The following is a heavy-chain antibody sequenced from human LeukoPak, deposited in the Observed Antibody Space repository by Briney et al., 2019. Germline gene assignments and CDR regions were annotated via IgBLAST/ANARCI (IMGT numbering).Heavy chain of an antibody. Sequence: SVTVSCKASGGTFSSYAISWVRQAPGQGLEWMGGIIPIFGTANYAQKFQGRVTITADESTSTAYMELSSLRSEDTAVYYCARGGGYCSSTSCYAFDYWGQGTLVTVSS. V-gene: IGHV1-69*13. CDR3: ARGGGYCSSTSCYAFDY. J-gene: IGHJ4*02. CDR2: IIPIFGTA. CDR1: GGTFSSYA. D-gene: IGHD2-2*01.